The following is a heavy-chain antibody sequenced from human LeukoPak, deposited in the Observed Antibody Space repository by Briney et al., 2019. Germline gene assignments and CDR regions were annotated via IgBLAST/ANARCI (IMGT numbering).Heavy chain of an antibody. J-gene: IGHJ6*02. V-gene: IGHV3-30*18. CDR2: ISYDGSNK. Sequence: PGGSLRLSCAASGFTFSSYGMHWVRQAPGKGLEWVAVISYDGSNKYYADSVKGRFTISRGNSKNTLYLQMNSLRAEDTAVYYCAKGLLEAGLYYYYYGMDVWGQGTTVTVSS. CDR1: GFTFSSYG. CDR3: AKGLLEAGLYYYYYGMDV. D-gene: IGHD6-19*01.